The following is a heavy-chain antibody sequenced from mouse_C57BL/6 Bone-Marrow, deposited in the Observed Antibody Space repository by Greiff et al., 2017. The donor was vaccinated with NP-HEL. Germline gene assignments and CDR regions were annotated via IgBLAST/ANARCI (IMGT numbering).Heavy chain of an antibody. CDR2: IDPENGDT. V-gene: IGHV14-4*01. CDR3: IYYYGSSPHFDY. J-gene: IGHJ2*01. CDR1: GFNIKDDY. D-gene: IGHD1-1*01. Sequence: VQLQQSGAELVRPGASVKLSCTASGFNIKDDYMHWVKQRPEQGLEWIGWIDPENGDTEYASKFQGKATITADTSSNTAYLQLSSLTSEDTAVYYCIYYYGSSPHFDYWGQGTTLTVSS.